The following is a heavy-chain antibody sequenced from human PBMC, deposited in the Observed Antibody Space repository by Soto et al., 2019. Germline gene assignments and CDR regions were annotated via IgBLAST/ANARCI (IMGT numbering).Heavy chain of an antibody. J-gene: IGHJ6*02. CDR2: IYPGDSDT. D-gene: IGHD3-22*01. CDR1: GYSFTNAW. Sequence: GESLKISCKCSGYSFTNAWSCWVRQMPGKGLEWMGIIYPGDSDTRYSPSFQGQVTISADKSISTAYLQWSSLKASDTAMYYCARQPYYDSSGYQSAYGMDVWGQGTTVTVSS. CDR3: ARQPYYDSSGYQSAYGMDV. V-gene: IGHV5-51*01.